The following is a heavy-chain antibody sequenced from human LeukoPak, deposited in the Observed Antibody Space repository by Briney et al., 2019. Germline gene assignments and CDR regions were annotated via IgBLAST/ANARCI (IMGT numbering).Heavy chain of an antibody. V-gene: IGHV4-39*01. J-gene: IGHJ4*02. CDR3: ARQCSSTSCYSY. CDR1: GGSISNSTYY. Sequence: PSETLSHTCTVSGGSISNSTYYWGWIRQPPGKGLEWIGNIYYGGSTFYNPSPKSRVTISLDTSKNQFSLKLSSVTAADTAMYFCARQCSSTSCYSYWGQGTLVTVSS. CDR2: IYYGGST. D-gene: IGHD2-2*01.